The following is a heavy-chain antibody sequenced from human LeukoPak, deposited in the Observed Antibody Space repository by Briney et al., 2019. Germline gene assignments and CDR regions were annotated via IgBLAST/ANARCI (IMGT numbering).Heavy chain of an antibody. CDR2: IYTSGST. J-gene: IGHJ3*02. Sequence: KTSETLSLTCTVPGGSISGGSYYWSWIRQPAGKGLEWIGRIYTSGSTNYNPSLKSRVTISVDTSKNQFSLKLSSVTAADTAVYYCARARVQLWSSDAFDIWGQGTMVTVSS. CDR3: ARARVQLWSSDAFDI. CDR1: GGSISGGSYY. V-gene: IGHV4-61*02. D-gene: IGHD5-18*01.